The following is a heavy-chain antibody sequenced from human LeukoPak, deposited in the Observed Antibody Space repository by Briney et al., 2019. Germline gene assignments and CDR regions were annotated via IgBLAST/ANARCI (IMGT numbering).Heavy chain of an antibody. V-gene: IGHV3-48*02. CDR1: GFTFSSYT. D-gene: IGHD5-18*01. CDR3: ARYVDTTMLT. J-gene: IGHJ4*02. CDR2: ISSSSSTI. Sequence: GGSLRLFCAASGFTFSSYTMNWVRQAPGKGLEWVSYISSSSSTIYYADSVKGRFTISRDNAKNSLYLQMNSLRDEDTAVYYCARYVDTTMLTWGQGTLVTVSS.